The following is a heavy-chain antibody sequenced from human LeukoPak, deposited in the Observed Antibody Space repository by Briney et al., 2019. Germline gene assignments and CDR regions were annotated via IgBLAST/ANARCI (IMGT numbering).Heavy chain of an antibody. D-gene: IGHD2-2*01. CDR2: IDGSGGTT. V-gene: IGHV3-23*01. CDR3: AKDRVSCSSCADYFDY. J-gene: IGHJ4*01. CDR1: GFTFSIYA. Sequence: GGSLRLSCGASGFTFSIYAMSWVRQAPGKGLEWVSAIDGSGGTTYYADSVKGRFTISRDNSKNTLYLDMISLRAEDTAIYYCAKDRVSCSSCADYFDYWGHGTLVTVSS.